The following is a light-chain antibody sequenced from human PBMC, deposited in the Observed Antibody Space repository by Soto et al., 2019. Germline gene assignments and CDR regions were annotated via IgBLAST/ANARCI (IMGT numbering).Light chain of an antibody. V-gene: IGKV3-15*01. CDR3: QHYNNWPPWT. J-gene: IGKJ1*01. CDR2: AAS. Sequence: ETVMTQSPATLSVSPGERATLSCRASQSVRNNLAWYQQKPGQAPRLLIYAASTRATGIPARFSGSGSGTEFTLTISSLQSEDFAVYYCQHYNNWPPWTFGRGTKVDI. CDR1: QSVRNN.